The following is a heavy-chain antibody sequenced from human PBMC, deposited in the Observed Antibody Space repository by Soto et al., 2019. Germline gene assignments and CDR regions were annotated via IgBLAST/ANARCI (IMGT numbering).Heavy chain of an antibody. CDR1: GFTFSSYG. Sequence: GGSLRLSCAASGFTFSSYGMHWVRQAPGKGLEWVAVIWYDGSNKYYADSVKGRFTISRDNSKNTLYLQMNSLRAEDTAVYYCARSKPQFNYYGSGLDYWGQGTLVTVSS. CDR3: ARSKPQFNYYGSGLDY. D-gene: IGHD3-10*01. V-gene: IGHV3-33*01. CDR2: IWYDGSNK. J-gene: IGHJ4*02.